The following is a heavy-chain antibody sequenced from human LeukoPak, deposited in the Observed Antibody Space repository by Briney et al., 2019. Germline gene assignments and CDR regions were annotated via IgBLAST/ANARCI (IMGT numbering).Heavy chain of an antibody. CDR2: IYYSGST. Sequence: TSETLSLTCTVSGGSISSYYWSWIRQPPGKGLEWLGYIYYSGSTNYNPSLKSRVTISVDTSKNQFSLKLSSVTAADTAVYYCARDRDSSSPPYYYGMDVWGQGTTVTVSS. V-gene: IGHV4-59*01. CDR1: GGSISSYY. D-gene: IGHD6-6*01. CDR3: ARDRDSSSPPYYYGMDV. J-gene: IGHJ6*02.